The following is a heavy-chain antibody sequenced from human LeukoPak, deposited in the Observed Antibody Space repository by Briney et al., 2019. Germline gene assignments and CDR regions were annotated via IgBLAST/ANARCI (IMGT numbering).Heavy chain of an antibody. CDR3: ASYPYYYDSSGYYPIYYFDY. Sequence: TSETLSLTCTVSGGSISSSSYYWGWIRQPPGKGLEWIGSIYYSGSTNYNPSLKSRVTISVDTSKNQFSLKLSSVTAADTAVYYCASYPYYYDSSGYYPIYYFDYWGQGTLVTVSS. CDR1: GGSISSSSYY. V-gene: IGHV4-39*01. CDR2: IYYSGST. J-gene: IGHJ4*02. D-gene: IGHD3-22*01.